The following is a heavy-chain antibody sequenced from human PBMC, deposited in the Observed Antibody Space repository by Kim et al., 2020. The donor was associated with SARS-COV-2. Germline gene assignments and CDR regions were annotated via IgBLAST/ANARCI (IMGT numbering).Heavy chain of an antibody. CDR1: GFTFSNAW. CDR3: TTDDYYDSSGYEY. J-gene: IGHJ4*02. CDR2: IKSKTDGGTT. Sequence: GGSLRLSCAASGFTFSNAWMSWVRQAPGKGLEWVGRIKSKTDGGTTDYAAPVKGRFTISRDDSKNTLYLQMNSLKTEDTAVYYCTTDDYYDSSGYEYWGQATLVTVSS. V-gene: IGHV3-15*01. D-gene: IGHD3-22*01.